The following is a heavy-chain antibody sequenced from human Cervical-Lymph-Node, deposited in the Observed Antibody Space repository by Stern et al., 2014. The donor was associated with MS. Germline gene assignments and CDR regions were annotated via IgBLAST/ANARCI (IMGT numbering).Heavy chain of an antibody. Sequence: VQLEESGSELKEPGASLKVSCKASGYTFTASPMNWVRQAPGQGLEWMGWINTNNRNTTYALGFTGRFVFSSDTSVSTAYLQINNLKAEDTAVYYCATFSGRLGGPFDYWGQGTLLTVSS. CDR2: INTNNRNT. D-gene: IGHD3-16*01. CDR1: GYTFTASP. J-gene: IGHJ4*02. V-gene: IGHV7-4-1*02. CDR3: ATFSGRLGGPFDY.